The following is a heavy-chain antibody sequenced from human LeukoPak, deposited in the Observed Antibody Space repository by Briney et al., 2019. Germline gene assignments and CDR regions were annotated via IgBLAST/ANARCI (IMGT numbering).Heavy chain of an antibody. J-gene: IGHJ4*02. D-gene: IGHD6-13*01. CDR1: GESFTGYY. Sequence: SETLSLTCAVYGESFTGYYWNWIRQSPGKGLEWIGEMNDSGSSHYNPSLKSRLTISVDTSKNQFSLKLSSVTAADTAVYYCASTSPSSWYFDWGQGTLVTVSS. CDR2: MNDSGSS. V-gene: IGHV4-34*01. CDR3: ASTSPSSWYFD.